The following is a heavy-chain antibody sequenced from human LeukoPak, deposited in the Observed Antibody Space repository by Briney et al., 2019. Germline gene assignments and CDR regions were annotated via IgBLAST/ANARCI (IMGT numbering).Heavy chain of an antibody. CDR2: INPNSGGT. CDR1: GYTITGYY. Sequence: ASVKVSCRASGYTITGYYMHWVRQAPGQGLEWMGWINPNSGGTNYAQKFQGRVTMTRDTSISTAYMELSRLRSDDTAVYYCASTFSYDILTGSLYYFDYWGQGTLVTVSS. J-gene: IGHJ4*02. V-gene: IGHV1-2*02. D-gene: IGHD3-9*01. CDR3: ASTFSYDILTGSLYYFDY.